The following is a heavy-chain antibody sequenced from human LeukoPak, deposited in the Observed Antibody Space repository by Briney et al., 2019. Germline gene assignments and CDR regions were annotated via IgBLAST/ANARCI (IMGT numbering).Heavy chain of an antibody. J-gene: IGHJ4*02. D-gene: IGHD3-3*01. V-gene: IGHV1-69*05. CDR2: IIPIFGTA. CDR1: GGTFSSYA. Sequence: GASVKVSCKASGGTFSSYAISWVRQAPGQGLEWMGGIIPIFGTANYAQKFQGRVTVTTDESTSTAYMELSSLRSEDTAVYYCARVVDFWSGYYTGIDYWGQGTLVTVSS. CDR3: ARVVDFWSGYYTGIDY.